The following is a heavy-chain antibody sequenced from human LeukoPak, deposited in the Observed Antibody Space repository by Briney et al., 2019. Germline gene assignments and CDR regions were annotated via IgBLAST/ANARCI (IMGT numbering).Heavy chain of an antibody. D-gene: IGHD5/OR15-5a*01. Sequence: GGSLRLSCAASGFPLVNNWMTWVRQAPAKGLEWAATIKQERRETYYVDSVKGRFTIPRDNARDSVYLQMNILRAEDAAVYYCARARYCVNTICHIGGGLDVWGPGTMVTVTS. J-gene: IGHJ6*02. CDR2: IKQERRET. V-gene: IGHV3-7*04. CDR3: ARARYCVNTICHIGGGLDV. CDR1: GFPLVNNW.